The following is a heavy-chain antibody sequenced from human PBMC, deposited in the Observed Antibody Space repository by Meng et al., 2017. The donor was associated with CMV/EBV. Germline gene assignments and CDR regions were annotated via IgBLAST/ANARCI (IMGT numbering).Heavy chain of an antibody. V-gene: IGHV1-2*02. D-gene: IGHD3-3*01. CDR1: GYTFTGYY. CDR2: INPNSGGT. CDR3: ASLYYDFWSGYWGNYYYGMDV. J-gene: IGHJ6*02. Sequence: ASVKVSCKASGYTFTGYYMHWVRQAPGQGLEWMGWINPNSGGTNYAQKFQGRVTMTRDTSISTAYMELSRLTSDDTAVYYCASLYYDFWSGYWGNYYYGMDVWGQGTTVTVSS.